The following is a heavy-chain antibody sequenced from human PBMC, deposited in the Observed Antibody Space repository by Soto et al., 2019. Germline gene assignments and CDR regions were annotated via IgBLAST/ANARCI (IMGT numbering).Heavy chain of an antibody. V-gene: IGHV3-53*02. CDR2: IYSGGST. J-gene: IGHJ5*02. D-gene: IGHD3-22*01. Sequence: EVQLVETGGGLIQPGGSLRLSCAASGFTVSSNYMSWVRQAPGKGLEWVSVIYSGGSTYYADSVKGRFTISRDNSKNTLYLQMNSLRAEDTAVYYCARDQRRHYYDSSGYYHNWFDPWGQGTLVTVSS. CDR1: GFTVSSNY. CDR3: ARDQRRHYYDSSGYYHNWFDP.